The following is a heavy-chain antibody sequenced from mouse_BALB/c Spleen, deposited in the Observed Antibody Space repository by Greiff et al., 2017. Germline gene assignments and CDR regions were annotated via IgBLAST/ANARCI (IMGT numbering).Heavy chain of an antibody. J-gene: IGHJ3*01. CDR1: GFAFSSYD. D-gene: IGHD1-1*01. V-gene: IGHV5-12-1*01. CDR2: ISSGGGST. Sequence: VQLKESGGGLVKPGGSLKLSCAASGFAFSSYDMSWVRQTPEKRLEWVAYISSGGGSTYYPDTVKGRFTISRDNAKNTLYLQMSSLKSEDTAMYYCARHEDYGSSLFAYWGQGTLVTVSA. CDR3: ARHEDYGSSLFAY.